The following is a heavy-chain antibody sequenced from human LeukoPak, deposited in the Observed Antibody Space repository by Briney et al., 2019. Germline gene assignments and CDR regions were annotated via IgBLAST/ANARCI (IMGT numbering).Heavy chain of an antibody. CDR2: INPNSGGT. D-gene: IGHD2-15*01. J-gene: IGHJ4*02. CDR1: GYTFTDYY. Sequence: ASVKVSCKASGYTFTDYYLHWVRQAPGQGLEWMGWINPNSGGTNYAQKFQGRVTMTRDTSISRAYMELSRLRSDDTAVYYCARGDIVVVVAATHDYWGQGTLVTVSS. CDR3: ARGDIVVVVAATHDY. V-gene: IGHV1-2*02.